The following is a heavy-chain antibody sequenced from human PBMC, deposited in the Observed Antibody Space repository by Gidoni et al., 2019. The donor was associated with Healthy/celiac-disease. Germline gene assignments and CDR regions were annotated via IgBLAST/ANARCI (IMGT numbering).Heavy chain of an antibody. CDR1: GYPFTSYA. D-gene: IGHD3-22*01. CDR3: ARDRRTYYYDSSGYYPMWY. V-gene: IGHV1-3*01. CDR2: INAGNGNT. Sequence: QVQLVQSGAEVKKPGASVKVSCKASGYPFTSYAMRWVRQAPGQRLEWMGWINAGNGNTKYSQKFQGRVTITRDTSASTAYMELSSLRSEDTAVYYCARDRRTYYYDSSGYYPMWYWGQGTLVTVSS. J-gene: IGHJ4*02.